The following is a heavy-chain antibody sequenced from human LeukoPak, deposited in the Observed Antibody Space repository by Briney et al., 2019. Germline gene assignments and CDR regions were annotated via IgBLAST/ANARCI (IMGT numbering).Heavy chain of an antibody. Sequence: SETLSLTCTVSGGSISSSSYYWGWIRQPPGKGLEWIGSIYYSGSTYYNPSLKSRVTISVDTSKNQFSLKLSSVTAADTAVYYCASPRRRGSYPTYFDYWGQGTLVTVSP. CDR1: GGSISSSSYY. CDR2: IYYSGST. V-gene: IGHV4-39*07. CDR3: ASPRRRGSYPTYFDY. D-gene: IGHD1-26*01. J-gene: IGHJ4*02.